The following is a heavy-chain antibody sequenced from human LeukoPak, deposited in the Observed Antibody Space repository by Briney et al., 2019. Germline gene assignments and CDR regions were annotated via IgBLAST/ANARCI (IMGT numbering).Heavy chain of an antibody. D-gene: IGHD3-10*01. CDR1: GFTFSSLW. CDR3: ARDNPKSLWFGELYGHTPWFDP. J-gene: IGHJ5*02. CDR2: INSDGSST. V-gene: IGHV3-74*01. Sequence: PGGSLRLSCAASGFTFSSLWMHWVRQAPGKGLVWVSRINSDGSSTTYADSVKGRFTISRDNAKNTLYLQMNSLRAEDTAVYYCARDNPKSLWFGELYGHTPWFDPWGQGTLVTVSS.